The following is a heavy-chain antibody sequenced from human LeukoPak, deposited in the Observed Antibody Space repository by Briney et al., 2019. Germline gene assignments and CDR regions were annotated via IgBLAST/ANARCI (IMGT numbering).Heavy chain of an antibody. CDR3: LRHGSPNY. V-gene: IGHV3-74*01. Sequence: PGGALRLSCAASGFTFSSYWMHWVRQVPGKGLVWVSRINTDGSSTNYADSVKGRFTISRDNAKNTLYLEMNSLTAEDTAVYYCLRHGSPNYWGQGTLVTVSS. J-gene: IGHJ4*02. CDR1: GFTFSSYW. D-gene: IGHD2-2*03. CDR2: INTDGSST.